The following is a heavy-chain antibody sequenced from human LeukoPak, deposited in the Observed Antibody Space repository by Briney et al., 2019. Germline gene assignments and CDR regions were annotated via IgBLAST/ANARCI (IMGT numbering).Heavy chain of an antibody. CDR3: ATQAGRYCSGGSCSKLHYYYCYGMDV. J-gene: IGHJ6*04. Sequence: ASVKVSCKVSGYTLTELSMHWVRQAPGKGLEWMGGFDPEDGETIYAQKFQGRVTMTEETYTDTAYMELSSLRSEDKAVYYCATQAGRYCSGGSCSKLHYYYCYGMDVWGKGTTVTVSS. CDR2: FDPEDGET. V-gene: IGHV1-24*01. CDR1: GYTLTELS. D-gene: IGHD2-15*01.